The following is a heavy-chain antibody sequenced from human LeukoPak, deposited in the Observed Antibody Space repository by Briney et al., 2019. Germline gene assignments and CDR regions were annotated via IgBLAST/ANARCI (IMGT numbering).Heavy chain of an antibody. CDR1: GFTFSNFG. Sequence: GGSLRLSCAASGFTFSNFGIHWVRQAPGRGLEWVAVIWSDGIDKYYGDSVKGRFTISRDNSKNTLYLQMNSLRAEDTAVYYCARDSLGTSSGWFDPWGQGTLVTVSS. J-gene: IGHJ5*02. D-gene: IGHD6-19*01. V-gene: IGHV3-33*01. CDR3: ARDSLGTSSGWFDP. CDR2: IWSDGIDK.